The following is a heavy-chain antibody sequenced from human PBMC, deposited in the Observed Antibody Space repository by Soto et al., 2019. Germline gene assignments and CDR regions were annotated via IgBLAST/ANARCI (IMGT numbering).Heavy chain of an antibody. CDR1: GFTFSSYG. CDR2: ISYDRSNK. Sequence: QVQLVESGGGVVQPGRFLRLSCAASGFTFSSYGMHWVRQAPGKGLEWVAVISYDRSNKYYADSVKGRFTISRDNSKNTLYLQMNSLRAEDTAVYYCAKEGSYCGGDCYSMGYFDYWGQGTLVTVSS. J-gene: IGHJ4*02. CDR3: AKEGSYCGGDCYSMGYFDY. V-gene: IGHV3-30*18. D-gene: IGHD2-21*02.